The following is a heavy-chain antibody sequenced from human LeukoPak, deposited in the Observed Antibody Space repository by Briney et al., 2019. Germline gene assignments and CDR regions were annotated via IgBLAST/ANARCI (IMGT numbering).Heavy chain of an antibody. CDR3: ACDRGVTLFYYGIDV. Sequence: AGSLRLSCVASGFTFSSVEMSWVRQGPGQGLKWVSYISSSGSTIYYAVSVKGRFTISRANAKNSLYLQMSSPRAEDTAVYYCACDRGVTLFYYGIDVWGQGTTVIVS. V-gene: IGHV3-48*03. CDR1: GFTFSSVE. J-gene: IGHJ6*02. CDR2: ISSSGSTI. D-gene: IGHD2-21*02.